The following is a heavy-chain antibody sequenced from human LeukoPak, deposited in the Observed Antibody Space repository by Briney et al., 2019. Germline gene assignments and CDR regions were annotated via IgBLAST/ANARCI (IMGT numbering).Heavy chain of an antibody. J-gene: IGHJ4*02. Sequence: GASVKVSCKASGYTFTSYAMNWVRQAPGQGLEWMGWINPNSGGTNYAQKFQSRVTMTRDTSISTAYMELSRLRSDDTAVYYCARVMGAPSDYWGQGTLVTVSS. CDR3: ARVMGAPSDY. V-gene: IGHV1-2*02. CDR1: GYTFTSYA. CDR2: INPNSGGT. D-gene: IGHD1-26*01.